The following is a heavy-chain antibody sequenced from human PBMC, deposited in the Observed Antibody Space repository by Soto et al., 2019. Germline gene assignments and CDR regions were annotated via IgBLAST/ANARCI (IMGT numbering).Heavy chain of an antibody. CDR1: GGTFSRYE. V-gene: IGHV1-69*06. Sequence: SLKCSCTSAGGTFSRYESSCVLQAPGQGLEWMGGIIPIFGTANYAQKFQGRVTIIADKSTSTAYMGLSSLRSEDTAVYYCARITGTVGICFDPLVQGTLVTGSS. D-gene: IGHD1-20*01. CDR3: ARITGTVGICFDP. CDR2: IIPIFGTA. J-gene: IGHJ5*02.